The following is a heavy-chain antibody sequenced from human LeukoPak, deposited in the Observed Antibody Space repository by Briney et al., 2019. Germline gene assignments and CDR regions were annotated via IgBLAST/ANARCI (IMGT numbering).Heavy chain of an antibody. D-gene: IGHD2-15*01. J-gene: IGHJ5*02. CDR1: GYSISSGYY. V-gene: IGHV4-38-2*02. CDR3: ARDIGPATDPDNWFDP. CDR2: IYHSGST. Sequence: SETLSLTCTVSGYSISSGYYWGWIRQPPGKGLEWIGSIYHSGSTYYNPSLKSRVTISVDTSKNQFSLKLSSVTAADTAVYYCARDIGPATDPDNWFDPWGQGTLVTVSS.